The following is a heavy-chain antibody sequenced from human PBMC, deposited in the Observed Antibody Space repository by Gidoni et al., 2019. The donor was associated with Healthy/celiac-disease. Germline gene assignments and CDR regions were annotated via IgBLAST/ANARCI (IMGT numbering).Heavy chain of an antibody. Sequence: QVQLVESGGGVVQPGRSLRLSCAASGFTFSSYGMHWVRQAPGKGLEVVEVIWYDGSNKYYADSVKGRFTISRDNSKNTLYLQMNSLRAEDTAVYYCARDGDFWSGYSYMGYWGQGTLVTVSS. CDR2: IWYDGSNK. CDR1: GFTFSSYG. J-gene: IGHJ4*02. V-gene: IGHV3-33*01. D-gene: IGHD3-3*01. CDR3: ARDGDFWSGYSYMGY.